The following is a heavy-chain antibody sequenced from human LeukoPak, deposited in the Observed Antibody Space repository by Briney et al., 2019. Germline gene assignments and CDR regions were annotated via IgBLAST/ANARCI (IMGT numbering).Heavy chain of an antibody. D-gene: IGHD4-17*01. Sequence: SQTLSLTCAVSGGSISSGGYSWSWIRQPPGKGLEWIGYIYHSGSTYYNPSLKSRVTISVDTSKNQFSLKLSSVTAADTAVYYCARASYYGDYVDYWGQGTLVTVSS. CDR2: IYHSGST. CDR3: ARASYYGDYVDY. CDR1: GGSISSGGYS. J-gene: IGHJ4*02. V-gene: IGHV4-30-2*01.